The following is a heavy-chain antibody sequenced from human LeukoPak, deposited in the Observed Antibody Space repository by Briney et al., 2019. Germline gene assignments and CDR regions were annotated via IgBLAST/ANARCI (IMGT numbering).Heavy chain of an antibody. Sequence: SETLSLTCTVSGGSISYFYWSWIRQPAGKGLEWIGRIYTSGSTNYNPSLKSRVTISVDTSKNQFSLKLSSVTAADTAVYYCARMGRDSSGYYGIDYWGQGTLVTVSS. J-gene: IGHJ4*02. V-gene: IGHV4-4*07. CDR3: ARMGRDSSGYYGIDY. CDR1: GGSISYFY. D-gene: IGHD3-22*01. CDR2: IYTSGST.